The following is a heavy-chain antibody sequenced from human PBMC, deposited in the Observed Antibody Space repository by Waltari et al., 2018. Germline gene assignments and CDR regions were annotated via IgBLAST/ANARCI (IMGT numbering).Heavy chain of an antibody. V-gene: IGHV3-23*01. CDR1: GFTFSRIA. Sequence: EVQLFESGGNLAQPGGSLRLPWEASGFTFSRIAMSWVRQIPGKGLEWVSVMGGNGEFTDYADSVKGRFTISRDNSKNTLYLEMKRLRVEDTAIYYCAKYGLGGVISHWGQGTLVRVSS. CDR3: AKYGLGGVISH. J-gene: IGHJ1*01. D-gene: IGHD3-16*02. CDR2: MGGNGEFT.